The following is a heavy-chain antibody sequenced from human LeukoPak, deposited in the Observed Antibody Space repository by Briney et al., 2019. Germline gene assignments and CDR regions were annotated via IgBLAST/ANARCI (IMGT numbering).Heavy chain of an antibody. CDR3: ARDQTRPPQGEY. CDR2: ISYDGSNK. J-gene: IGHJ4*02. CDR1: GFTFSSYA. V-gene: IGHV3-30*14. Sequence: GGSLRLSCAASGFTFSSYAMHWVRQAPGKGLEWVAVISYDGSNKYYADSVKGRFTISRDNSKNTLYLQMNSLRAEDTAVYYCARDQTRPPQGEYWGQGTLVTVSS. D-gene: IGHD3-10*01.